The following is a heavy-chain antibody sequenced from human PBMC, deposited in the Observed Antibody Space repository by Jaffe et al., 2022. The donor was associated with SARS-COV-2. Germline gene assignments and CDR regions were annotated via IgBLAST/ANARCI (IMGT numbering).Heavy chain of an antibody. J-gene: IGHJ4*02. Sequence: EVQLLESGGGLVQPGGSLRLSCAASGFTFSSYVMSWVRQAPGKGLEWVSGISGGGGSTYYADSVKGRFTISRDNSKNTLYLQMNSLRVEDTAVYYCARVGGTAVVTWGRYFDYWGQGTLVTVSS. CDR3: ARVGGTAVVTWGRYFDY. CDR1: GFTFSSYV. CDR2: ISGGGGST. V-gene: IGHV3-23*01. D-gene: IGHD5-18*01.